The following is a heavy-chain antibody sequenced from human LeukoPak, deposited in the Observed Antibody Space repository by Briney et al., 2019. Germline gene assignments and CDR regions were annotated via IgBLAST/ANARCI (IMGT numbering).Heavy chain of an antibody. V-gene: IGHV1-2*02. D-gene: IGHD6-19*01. CDR1: GYSFTAYY. CDR3: ARLYNRGWAFDY. J-gene: IGHJ4*02. CDR2: INPSSGGT. Sequence: GASVKVSCKASGYSFTAYYIHWVRQDPGQGLEWMGRINPSSGGTNYAQKFQGRVTMTRDTSISTAYMELTRLRSDDTAVYYCARLYNRGWAFDYWGQGTLVTVSS.